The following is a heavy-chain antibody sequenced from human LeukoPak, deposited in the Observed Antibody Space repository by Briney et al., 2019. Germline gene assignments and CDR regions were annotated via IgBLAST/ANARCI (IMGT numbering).Heavy chain of an antibody. CDR1: GGSVKGGGYY. V-gene: IGHV4-31*03. CDR3: ARARITMVRGVITYYFDY. Sequence: SSETLSLTCSVSGGSVKGGGYYWSWIRQHPGKGLEGIGYIYYSGSTYYNPSLKSRVTISVDTSKNQFSLKLSSVTAADTAVYYCARARITMVRGVITYYFDYRGQGTLVTVSS. D-gene: IGHD3-10*01. CDR2: IYYSGST. J-gene: IGHJ4*02.